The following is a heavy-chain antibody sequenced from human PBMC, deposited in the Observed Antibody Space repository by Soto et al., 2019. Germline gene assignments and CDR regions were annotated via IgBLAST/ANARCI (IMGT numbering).Heavy chain of an antibody. CDR2: IGRGGDT. CDR1: GFTFSNYG. V-gene: IGHV3-23*01. Sequence: TGGSLRLSCAVSGFTFSNYGMNWVRQAPDKGLEWVSTIGRGGDTYYADSVKGRFTISRDKSKNTLFLQMNSLRAEDTALYFCAKDGTTTGIHYYGMDVWGQGTTVTVSS. CDR3: AKDGTTTGIHYYGMDV. J-gene: IGHJ6*02. D-gene: IGHD1-1*01.